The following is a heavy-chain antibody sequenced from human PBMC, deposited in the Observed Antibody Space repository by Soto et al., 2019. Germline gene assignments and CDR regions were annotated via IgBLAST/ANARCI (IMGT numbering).Heavy chain of an antibody. J-gene: IGHJ4*02. Sequence: GGSLRLSCAASGFTFSSYAMSWVRQAPGKGLEWVSAISGSGGSTYYADSVKGRFTISRDNSENTLYLQMNSLRAEDTAVYYCAKAYGDYSQAGFDYWGQGTLVTVSS. D-gene: IGHD4-17*01. CDR3: AKAYGDYSQAGFDY. CDR1: GFTFSSYA. CDR2: ISGSGGST. V-gene: IGHV3-23*01.